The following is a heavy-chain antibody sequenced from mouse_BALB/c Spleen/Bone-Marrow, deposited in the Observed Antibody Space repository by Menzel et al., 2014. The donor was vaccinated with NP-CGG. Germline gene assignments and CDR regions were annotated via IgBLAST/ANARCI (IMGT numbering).Heavy chain of an antibody. CDR3: ARRWLPYAMDY. V-gene: IGHV1-14*01. CDR1: GHTFTSYI. CDR2: INPYNDGT. J-gene: IGHJ4*01. D-gene: IGHD2-3*01. Sequence: VQLKQSGPELVKPGASVKMSCKASGHTFTSYIMHWVKQKPGQGLEWIGYINPYNDGTKYNEKFKGKATLTSDKSSSTAYMELSSLTSEDSAVYYCARRWLPYAMDYWGQGTSVTVSS.